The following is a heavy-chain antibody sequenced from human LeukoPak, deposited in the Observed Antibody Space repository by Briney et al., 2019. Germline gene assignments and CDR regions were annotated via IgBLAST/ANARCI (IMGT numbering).Heavy chain of an antibody. Sequence: PGGSLRLSCAASGFTVSSNYMSWVRQAPGKGLEWVSVIYSDGSTYYADSVKGRFTISRHNSKNTLYLQMNSLRAEDTAVYYCARDRSSYEYYFDYWGQGTLVTVSS. D-gene: IGHD5-12*01. J-gene: IGHJ4*02. CDR3: ARDRSSYEYYFDY. CDR1: GFTVSSNY. V-gene: IGHV3-53*04. CDR2: IYSDGST.